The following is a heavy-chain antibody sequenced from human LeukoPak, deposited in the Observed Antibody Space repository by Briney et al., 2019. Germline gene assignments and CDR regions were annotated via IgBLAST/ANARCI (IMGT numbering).Heavy chain of an antibody. CDR1: SGSVSSDY. D-gene: IGHD1-26*01. CDR3: ARGQGATVPQVGKNWFDP. Sequence: SETLSLTCTVSSGSVSSDYWSWIRQPPGKGLEWVGYIFSNGNTEYSPSLKSRATISVDTSKKQFSLKLSSVTAADTAVYYCARGQGATVPQVGKNWFDPWGQGTRVTVSS. V-gene: IGHV4-59*02. CDR2: IFSNGNT. J-gene: IGHJ5*02.